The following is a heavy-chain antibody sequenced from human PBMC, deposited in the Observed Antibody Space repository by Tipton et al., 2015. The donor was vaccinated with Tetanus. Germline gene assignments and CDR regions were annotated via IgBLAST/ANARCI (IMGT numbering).Heavy chain of an antibody. CDR2: IYYNALT. CDR3: ARGLPREPSYLDY. CDR1: GASINAGGYL. V-gene: IGHV4-31*03. J-gene: IGHJ4*02. D-gene: IGHD1-26*01. Sequence: TLSLTCTVSGASINAGGYLWTWVRQHPGQGLEWIGNIYYNALTSYSPSLNSRVRIAVDTSKNQFSLSLTSVTAADTAVYFCARGLPREPSYLDYWGQGKQVTVSS.